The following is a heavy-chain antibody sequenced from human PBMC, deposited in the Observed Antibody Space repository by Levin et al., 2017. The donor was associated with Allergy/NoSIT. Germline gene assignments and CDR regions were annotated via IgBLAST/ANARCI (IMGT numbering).Heavy chain of an antibody. V-gene: IGHV3-33*01. CDR2: IWYDGSNK. Sequence: GGSLRLSCAASGFTFSSYGMHWVRQAPGKGLEWVAVIWYDGSNKYYADSVKGRFTISRDNSKNTLYLQMNSLRAEDTAVYYCARGGAGNGHDPEINDAFDIWGQGTMVTVSS. J-gene: IGHJ3*02. D-gene: IGHD1-1*01. CDR3: ARGGAGNGHDPEINDAFDI. CDR1: GFTFSSYG.